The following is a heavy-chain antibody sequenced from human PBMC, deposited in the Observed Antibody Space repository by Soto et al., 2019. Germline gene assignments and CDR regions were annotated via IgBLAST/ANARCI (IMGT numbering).Heavy chain of an antibody. J-gene: IGHJ6*02. D-gene: IGHD3-9*01. CDR1: GFSFSLYG. V-gene: IGHV3-33*01. Sequence: PGGSLRLSCAASGFSFSLYGMQWVRQAPGQGLEWVAVIWYDGSNKYYADSVKGRFTISRDNSKNTLYLQMNSLRAEDTAVYYCARSTYTTGYHSGMDVWGQGTTVTVSS. CDR3: ARSTYTTGYHSGMDV. CDR2: IWYDGSNK.